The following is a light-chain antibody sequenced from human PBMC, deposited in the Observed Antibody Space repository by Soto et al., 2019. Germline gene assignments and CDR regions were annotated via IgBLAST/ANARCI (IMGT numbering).Light chain of an antibody. V-gene: IGLV2-8*01. J-gene: IGLJ3*02. Sequence: QSSLTQPPSASGSPGQSVTISCTGTSSEIGIYDFVSWYQQHPGKAPKLLIYEVSKRPSGVPDRFSGSKSGNTASLTVSDLLTEDAADYSCSAYAGTNDLGVFGGGTKLTVL. CDR1: SSEIGIYDF. CDR2: EVS. CDR3: SAYAGTNDLGV.